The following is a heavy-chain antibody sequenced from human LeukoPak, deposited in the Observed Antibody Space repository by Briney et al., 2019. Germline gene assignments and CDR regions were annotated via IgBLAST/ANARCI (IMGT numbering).Heavy chain of an antibody. V-gene: IGHV3-74*01. CDR3: AKDLPGYQLPDY. D-gene: IGHD2-2*01. CDR2: INSDGSST. Sequence: GGSLRLSCAASGFTFSSYWMHWVRQAPGKGLVWVSRINSDGSSTSYADSVKGRFTISRDNSKNTLYLQMNSLRAEDTAVYYCAKDLPGYQLPDYWGQGTLVTVSS. J-gene: IGHJ4*02. CDR1: GFTFSSYW.